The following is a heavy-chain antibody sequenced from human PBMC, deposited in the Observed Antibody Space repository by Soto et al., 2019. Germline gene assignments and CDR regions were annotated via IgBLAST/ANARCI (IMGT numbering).Heavy chain of an antibody. CDR3: VRDLDGSGSYYTDY. CDR2: ISAYNGNI. V-gene: IGHV1-18*01. D-gene: IGHD3-10*01. Sequence: ASVKVSCKASGYMFTSYGINWVRQAPGQGLEWMGWISAYNGNIKYAQNFQGRVTMTTDTSTSTAYMEMRSLRSDDTTVYYCVRDLDGSGSYYTDYWGPGTLVTVSS. CDR1: GYMFTSYG. J-gene: IGHJ4*02.